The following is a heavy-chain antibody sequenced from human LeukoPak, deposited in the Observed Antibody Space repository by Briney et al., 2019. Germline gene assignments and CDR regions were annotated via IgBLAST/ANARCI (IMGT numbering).Heavy chain of an antibody. V-gene: IGHV3-53*01. J-gene: IGHJ4*02. D-gene: IGHD3/OR15-3a*01. CDR2: IYSGGTT. CDR1: GFTVISNY. Sequence: PGGSLRLSCVVSGFTVISNYMSWVRQAPGMGLEWVSVIYSGGTTYYADSVKGRFTISRDNSKNMLYLQMNSLRAEDTAVYYCAREPGTDYRKYYFDYWGQGTLVTVSS. CDR3: AREPGTDYRKYYFDY.